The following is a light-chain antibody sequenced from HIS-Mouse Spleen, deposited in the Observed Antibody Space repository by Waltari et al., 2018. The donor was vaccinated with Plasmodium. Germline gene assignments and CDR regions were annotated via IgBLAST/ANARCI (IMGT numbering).Light chain of an antibody. CDR3: QQYDNLPLT. CDR2: DAS. CDR1: QDISNY. J-gene: IGKJ4*01. V-gene: IGKV1-33*01. Sequence: DIQMTQSPSSLSASVGDRVPLTCQACQDISNYLNWYQQKPGKAPKLLIYDASNLETGVPSRFSGSGSGTDFTFTISSLQPEDIATYYCQQYDNLPLTFGGGTKVEIK.